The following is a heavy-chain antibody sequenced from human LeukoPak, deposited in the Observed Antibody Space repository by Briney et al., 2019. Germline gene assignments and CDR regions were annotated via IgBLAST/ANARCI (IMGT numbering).Heavy chain of an antibody. Sequence: GGSLRLSCAASAFTLSSYEMNWVRQAPGRGLEWVSYISESGNTIYYADSVKGRFTISRDNAKNSLYLQMNSLRAEDTAVYYCARAYSSSWYDGYFQHWGQGTLVTVSS. V-gene: IGHV3-48*03. CDR2: ISESGNTI. CDR3: ARAYSSSWYDGYFQH. J-gene: IGHJ1*01. CDR1: AFTLSSYE. D-gene: IGHD6-13*01.